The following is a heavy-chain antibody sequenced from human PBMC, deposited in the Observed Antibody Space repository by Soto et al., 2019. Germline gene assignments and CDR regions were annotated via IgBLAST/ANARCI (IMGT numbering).Heavy chain of an antibody. D-gene: IGHD3-10*01. J-gene: IGHJ6*02. CDR3: ARAQLTKTDYYGSGSYPEDYYYGTDV. CDR2: IIPIFGTA. V-gene: IGHV1-69*13. Sequence: SVKVSCKASGGTFSSYAISWVRQAPGQGLEWMGGIIPIFGTANYAQKFQGRVTITADESTSTAYMELSSLRSEDTAVYYCARAQLTKTDYYGSGSYPEDYYYGTDVWGQGTTVTVSS. CDR1: GGTFSSYA.